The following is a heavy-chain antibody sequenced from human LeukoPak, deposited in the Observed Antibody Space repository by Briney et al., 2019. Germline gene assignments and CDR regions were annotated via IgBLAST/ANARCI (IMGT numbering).Heavy chain of an antibody. D-gene: IGHD3-9*01. CDR3: ARDDPYYDILTGYYPIDY. CDR2: LRYDGSNK. J-gene: IGHJ4*02. Sequence: PGGSLRLSCAASGFTFIRNGMHWVRQAPGKGLEWVAFLRYDGSNKYYADSVMGRFTISRDNSKDTLYLQMNSLRTEDTAVYYCARDDPYYDILTGYYPIDYWGQGTLVTVSS. CDR1: GFTFIRNG. V-gene: IGHV3-30*02.